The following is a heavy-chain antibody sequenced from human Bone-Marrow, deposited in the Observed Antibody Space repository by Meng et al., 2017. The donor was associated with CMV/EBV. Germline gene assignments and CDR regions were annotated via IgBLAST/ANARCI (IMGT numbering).Heavy chain of an antibody. J-gene: IGHJ4*02. CDR3: AIGPKYYFDY. CDR1: GGSISSYY. V-gene: IGHV4-59*01. CDR2: IYYSGST. Sequence: GSLRLSCTVSGGSISSYYWSWIRQPPGKGLEWIGYIYYSGSTNYNPSLKSRVTISVDTSKNQFSLKLSSVTAADTAVYYCAIGPKYYFDYWGQGTRVTVSS.